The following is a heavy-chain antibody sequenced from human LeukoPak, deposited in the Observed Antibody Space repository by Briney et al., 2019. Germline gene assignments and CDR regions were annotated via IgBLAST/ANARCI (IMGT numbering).Heavy chain of an antibody. V-gene: IGHV4-34*01. CDR3: ASFGYDILTGLSYFQH. J-gene: IGHJ1*01. CDR1: GESLSGYY. CDR2: IDHTGSS. Sequence: SETLSLTCAVYGESLSGYYWSWIRQPPGKELEWIGEIDHTGSSNYNPSLKSRVTISLDTSKNQFSLKLNSVTAADTAVYYCASFGYDILTGLSYFQHWGQGTLVTVSS. D-gene: IGHD3-9*01.